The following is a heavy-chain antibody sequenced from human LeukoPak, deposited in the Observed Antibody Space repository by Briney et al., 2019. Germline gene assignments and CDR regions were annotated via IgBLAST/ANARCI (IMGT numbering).Heavy chain of an antibody. V-gene: IGHV3-23*01. CDR1: GFAFSSYA. Sequence: GGSLRLSCAASGFAFSSYAMSWVRQPPGKGLEWVSVISRRDDYTYYADSVKGRFTISRDNSKNTLYLQMNALRAEGTTVYYCANDYRSGSFHDFWGQGTLVTVSS. CDR2: ISRRDDYT. CDR3: ANDYRSGSFHDF. D-gene: IGHD3-10*01. J-gene: IGHJ4*02.